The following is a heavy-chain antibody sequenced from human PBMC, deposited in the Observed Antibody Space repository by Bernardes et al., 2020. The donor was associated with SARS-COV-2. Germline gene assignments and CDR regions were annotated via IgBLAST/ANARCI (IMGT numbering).Heavy chain of an antibody. CDR2: ISGSGGST. CDR3: AKDRPSMIVVVISSSDY. Sequence: GGSLRLSCAASGFTFSSYAMSWVRQAPGKGLEWVSAISGSGGSTYYADSVKGRFTISRDNSKNTLYLQMNSLRAEDTAVYYCAKDRPSMIVVVISSSDYWGQGTLVTVSS. D-gene: IGHD3-22*01. J-gene: IGHJ4*02. V-gene: IGHV3-23*01. CDR1: GFTFSSYA.